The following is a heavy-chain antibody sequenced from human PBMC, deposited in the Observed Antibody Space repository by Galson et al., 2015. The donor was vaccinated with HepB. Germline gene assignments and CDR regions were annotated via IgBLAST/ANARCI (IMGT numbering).Heavy chain of an antibody. J-gene: IGHJ6*03. D-gene: IGHD6-6*01. CDR1: GYTFTSYD. CDR2: MNPNSGNT. CDR3: ARRSSSSGYYYYYYMDV. V-gene: IGHV1-8*01. Sequence: SVKVSCKASGYTFTSYDINWVRQATGQGLEWMGWMNPNSGNTGYAQKFQGRVTMTRNTSISTAYMELSSLRSEDTAVYYCARRSSSSGYYYYYYMDVWGKGTTVTVSS.